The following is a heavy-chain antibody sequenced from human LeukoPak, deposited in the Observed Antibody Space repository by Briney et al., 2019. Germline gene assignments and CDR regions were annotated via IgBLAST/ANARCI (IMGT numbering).Heavy chain of an antibody. V-gene: IGHV3-30*02. Sequence: PGGSLRLSCAASGFTVSSNYMSWVRQAPGKGLEWVAFIRYDGSNKYYADSVKGRFTISRDNSKNTLYLQMNSLRAEDTAVYYCAKEAPRMGYCTNGVCHTYFDYWGQGTLVTVSS. CDR3: AKEAPRMGYCTNGVCHTYFDY. CDR2: IRYDGSNK. CDR1: GFTVSSNY. J-gene: IGHJ4*02. D-gene: IGHD2-8*01.